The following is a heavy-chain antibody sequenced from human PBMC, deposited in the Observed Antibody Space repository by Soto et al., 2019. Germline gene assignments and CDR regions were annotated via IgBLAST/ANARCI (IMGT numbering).Heavy chain of an antibody. CDR3: ARGRLLWFGEDEQVLDV. CDR2: IYHSGST. Sequence: QVQLQESGPGLVKPSGTLSLTCAVSGGSISSSNWWSWVRQPPGKGLEWIGEIYHSGSTNYNPSLKRRVTISVDKSKNQFSLKLSSVPAADTAVYYCARGRLLWFGEDEQVLDVWGQGTTVTVSS. V-gene: IGHV4-4*02. J-gene: IGHJ6*02. CDR1: GGSISSSNW. D-gene: IGHD3-10*01.